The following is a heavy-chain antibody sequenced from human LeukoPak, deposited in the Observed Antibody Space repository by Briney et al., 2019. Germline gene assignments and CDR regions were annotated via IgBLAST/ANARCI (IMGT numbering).Heavy chain of an antibody. CDR3: ARFNMVQRKWFDP. J-gene: IGHJ5*02. CDR1: GYSLTSYW. Sequence: GESLKTSCKGSGYSLTSYWIGRVRPMPGKGLEWVGIIYPGDSDSRYRPSFQGQVTISADKSISTAYLQWSSLKASDTAMYYCARFNMVQRKWFDPWGQGTLVTVSS. D-gene: IGHD3-10*01. V-gene: IGHV5-51*01. CDR2: IYPGDSDS.